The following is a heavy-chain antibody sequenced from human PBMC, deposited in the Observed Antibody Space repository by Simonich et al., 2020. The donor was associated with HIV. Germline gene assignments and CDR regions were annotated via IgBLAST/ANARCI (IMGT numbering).Heavy chain of an antibody. Sequence: EVQLVESGGGLVQPGGSLRLSCAASGFTFSSYSMNWVRQAPGKWLEWRSNISSSSSSIYYADSVKGRFTISRDNAKNSLYLQMNSLRAEDTAVYYCARAGGNFDYWGQGTLVTVSS. CDR3: ARAGGNFDY. CDR1: GFTFSSYS. J-gene: IGHJ4*02. D-gene: IGHD3-10*01. CDR2: ISSSSSSI. V-gene: IGHV3-48*01.